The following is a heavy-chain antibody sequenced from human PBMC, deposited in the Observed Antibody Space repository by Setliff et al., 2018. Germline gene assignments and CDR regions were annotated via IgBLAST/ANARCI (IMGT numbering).Heavy chain of an antibody. J-gene: IGHJ4*02. Sequence: AASVKVSCKASGYTFTNYGITWVRQAPRQGLEWMGWINNYNTNTKYAQKLQGRVTMTTDTSTSTAYMELRSLRSDDTAVYYCARINFYVSSGYYYAPDYWGQGTLVTVSS. CDR2: INNYNTNT. D-gene: IGHD3-22*01. CDR1: GYTFTNYG. V-gene: IGHV1-18*01. CDR3: ARINFYVSSGYYYAPDY.